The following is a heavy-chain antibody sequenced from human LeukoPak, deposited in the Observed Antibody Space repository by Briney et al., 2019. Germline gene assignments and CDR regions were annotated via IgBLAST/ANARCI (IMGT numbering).Heavy chain of an antibody. CDR2: FYHSGST. CDR3: ARQHHCDTSGFYPHATRVYYYYYYRDV. Sequence: SETLSLTCAVSGYSISSGYYWGWIRQPPGKGLRWIGSFYHSGSTYYNPSLRSRVTISVDTSKNQFSLELTSVTAADTAVYYCARQHHCDTSGFYPHATRVYYYYYYRDVCGKGTTVTVSS. J-gene: IGHJ6*03. CDR1: GYSISSGYY. V-gene: IGHV4-38-2*01. D-gene: IGHD3-22*01.